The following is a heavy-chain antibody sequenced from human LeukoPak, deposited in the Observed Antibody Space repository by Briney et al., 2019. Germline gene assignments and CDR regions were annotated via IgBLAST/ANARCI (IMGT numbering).Heavy chain of an antibody. D-gene: IGHD5-12*01. CDR3: ASPISGQSLDI. Sequence: PGGSLRLSCAASGFTSRNAWMSSGRHAPGKGLEWGSIIYSGGTTYYADSVKGRFTISRDKFKNPRYLQMYRPRAGDPGLYHCASPISGQSLDIWGQGTMVTVSS. J-gene: IGHJ3*02. V-gene: IGHV3-53*01. CDR2: IYSGGTT. CDR1: GFTSRNAW.